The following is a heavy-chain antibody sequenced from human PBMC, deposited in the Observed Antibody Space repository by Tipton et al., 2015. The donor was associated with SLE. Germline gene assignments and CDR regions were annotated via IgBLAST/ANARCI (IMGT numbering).Heavy chain of an antibody. D-gene: IGHD4-17*01. Sequence: TLSLTCTVSGGSISSYYWGWIRQPPGKGLEWIGEINHSGSTNYNPSLKSRVTISVDTSKNQFSLKLSSVTAADTAVYYCANLYGDQRDYWGQGTLVTVSS. CDR3: ANLYGDQRDY. CDR2: INHSGST. CDR1: GGSISSYY. V-gene: IGHV4-34*01. J-gene: IGHJ4*02.